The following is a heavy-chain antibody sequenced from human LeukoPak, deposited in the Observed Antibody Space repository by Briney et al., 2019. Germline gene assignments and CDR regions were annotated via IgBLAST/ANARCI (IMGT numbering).Heavy chain of an antibody. CDR3: AKAGFGGTGSPYGMDV. CDR1: GFTFSSYG. V-gene: IGHV3-30*18. D-gene: IGHD3-16*01. Sequence: GGSLRLSCAASGFTFSSYGMRWVRHAPGKGLEWVAVISYDGSNKYYADSVKGRFTISRENFKNTLYLHINTLRAEDTAVYYCAKAGFGGTGSPYGMDVWRQGTTVTVSS. CDR2: ISYDGSNK. J-gene: IGHJ6*02.